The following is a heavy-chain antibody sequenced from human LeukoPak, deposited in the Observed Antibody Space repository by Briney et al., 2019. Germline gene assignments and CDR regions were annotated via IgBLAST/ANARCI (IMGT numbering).Heavy chain of an antibody. CDR3: TRGPPDY. Sequence: GGSLRLSCAASGFSFSDHYMDWVRQAPGKGLEWVGRIRHKDNSYTTEYAASVKGRFAISRDDSKNSLYLQMNSLKAEDTAVYYCTRGPPDYWGQGTLVTVSS. CDR1: GFSFSDHY. CDR2: IRHKDNSYTT. J-gene: IGHJ4*02. V-gene: IGHV3-72*01.